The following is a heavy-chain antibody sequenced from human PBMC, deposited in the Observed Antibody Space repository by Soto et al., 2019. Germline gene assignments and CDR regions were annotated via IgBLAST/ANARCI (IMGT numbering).Heavy chain of an antibody. CDR3: AREGGSTIFGVVISPYYYYYMDV. J-gene: IGHJ6*03. D-gene: IGHD3-3*01. V-gene: IGHV1-69*04. CDR2: IIPILGIA. Sequence: ASVKVSCKASGGTFSSYTISWVRQAPGQGLEWMGRIIPILGIANYAQKFQGRVTITADKSTSTAYMELSSLRSEDTAVYYCAREGGSTIFGVVISPYYYYYMDVWGKGTTVTVSS. CDR1: GGTFSSYT.